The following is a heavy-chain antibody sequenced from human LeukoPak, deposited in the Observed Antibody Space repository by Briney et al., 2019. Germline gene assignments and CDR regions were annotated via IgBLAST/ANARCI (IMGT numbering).Heavy chain of an antibody. J-gene: IGHJ4*02. CDR1: GFTFSSYA. V-gene: IGHV3-30*04. D-gene: IGHD3-22*01. CDR2: ISYDGSNK. Sequence: PGRSLRLSCAASGFTFSSYAMHWVRQAPGKGLEWVAVISYDGSNKYYADSVKGRFTISRDNSKNTLYLQMNSLRAEDTAVYYCARVHYSVIVVAFSFDYWGQGTLVTVSS. CDR3: ARVHYSVIVVAFSFDY.